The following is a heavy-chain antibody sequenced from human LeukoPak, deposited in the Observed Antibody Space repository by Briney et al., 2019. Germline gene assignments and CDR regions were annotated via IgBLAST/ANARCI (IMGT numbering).Heavy chain of an antibody. Sequence: SETLSLTCAVSGGSISSNNWWIWVRQSPEKGLEWIGEIYHDGSTNYNPSLKSRVTISMDKSKNQLSLKLNFVTAADTAVYYCARDIGGKLHYYYYGMDVWGQGTTVTVSS. CDR3: ARDIGGKLHYYYYGMDV. CDR1: GGSISSNNW. D-gene: IGHD4-23*01. V-gene: IGHV4-4*02. J-gene: IGHJ6*02. CDR2: IYHDGST.